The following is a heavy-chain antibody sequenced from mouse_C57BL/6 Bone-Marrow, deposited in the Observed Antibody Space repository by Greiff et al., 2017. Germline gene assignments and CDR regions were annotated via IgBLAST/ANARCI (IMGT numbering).Heavy chain of an antibody. Sequence: VQLQQPGAELVRPGTSVKLSCKASGYTFTSYWMHWVKQRPGQGLEWIGVIDPSDSYTNYNQKFKGKATLTVDTSSSTAYMQLSSLTSEDSAVYYCASPLWDQFAYWGQGTLVTVSA. D-gene: IGHD4-1*01. CDR1: GYTFTSYW. J-gene: IGHJ3*01. CDR2: IDPSDSYT. V-gene: IGHV1-59*01. CDR3: ASPLWDQFAY.